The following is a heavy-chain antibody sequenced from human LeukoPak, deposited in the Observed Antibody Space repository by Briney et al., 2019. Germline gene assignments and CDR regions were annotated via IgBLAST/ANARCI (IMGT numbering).Heavy chain of an antibody. CDR3: ARSGQRRCSGGTCYPYYFDY. Sequence: PGRSLRLSCAASGFTFSSYDMSWVRQAPGKGLEWVSSISSSSNYIYYADSVKGRFTISRDNAKNSLHLQMNSLRAEDTAVYYCARSGQRRCSGGTCYPYYFDYWGQGTLVTVSS. CDR2: ISSSSNYI. J-gene: IGHJ4*02. V-gene: IGHV3-21*01. D-gene: IGHD2-15*01. CDR1: GFTFSSYD.